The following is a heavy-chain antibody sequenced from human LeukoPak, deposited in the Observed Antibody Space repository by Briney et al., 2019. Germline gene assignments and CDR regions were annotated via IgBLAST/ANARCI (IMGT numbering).Heavy chain of an antibody. D-gene: IGHD6-19*01. CDR2: FDPEDGET. CDR1: GYTLTELS. CDR3: ATGGYSSGCFDY. J-gene: IGHJ4*02. V-gene: IGHV1-24*01. Sequence: ASVKVSCKVSGYTLTELSMHWVRQAPGKGLEWMGGFDPEDGETIYAQKFQGRVAMTEDTSTDTAYMELSSLRSEDTAVYYCATGGYSSGCFDYWGQGTLVTVSS.